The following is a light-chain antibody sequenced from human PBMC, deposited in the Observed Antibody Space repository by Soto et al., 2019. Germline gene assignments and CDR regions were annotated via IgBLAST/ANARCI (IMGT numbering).Light chain of an antibody. V-gene: IGLV2-8*01. CDR2: EVS. J-gene: IGLJ2*01. Sequence: QSALTQPPSASGSPGQSVTISCTGTSSDVGGYNYVSWYQQHPGKAPKFMIYEVSKRPSGVPDRFSGSKSGNTASLTVCGLQADDEADYYCSSYAGSNNPVIFGGGTQLTVL. CDR1: SSDVGGYNY. CDR3: SSYAGSNNPVI.